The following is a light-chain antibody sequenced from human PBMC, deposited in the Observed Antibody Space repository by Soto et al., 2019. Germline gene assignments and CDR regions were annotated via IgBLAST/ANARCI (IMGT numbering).Light chain of an antibody. CDR2: GAS. CDR1: QSVSSN. V-gene: IGKV3-15*01. Sequence: EIVMTQSPATLSVSPGERATLSCRASQSVSSNLAWYQKKPGQAPRLLIYGASTRATGIPARFSGSGSGTEFTLTISSLQSEDFAVYYCQQYNNWPRITFGQGTRPEIK. J-gene: IGKJ5*01. CDR3: QQYNNWPRIT.